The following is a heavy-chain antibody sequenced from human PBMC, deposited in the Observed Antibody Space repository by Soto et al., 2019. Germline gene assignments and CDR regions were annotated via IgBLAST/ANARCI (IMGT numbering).Heavy chain of an antibody. D-gene: IGHD3-10*01. CDR3: VKGSRGEYWYYYNGVDV. CDR2: IYYSGST. Sequence: SETLSLTCTVSGGSISSNSYYWGWIRQPPGKGLEWIGIIYYSGSTYYNPSLKSRVTISVDTSKNQFSLKLSYVTAADTAVYYCVKGSRGEYWYYYNGVDVWGQGTTVTVSS. J-gene: IGHJ6*02. CDR1: GGSISSNSYY. V-gene: IGHV4-39*01.